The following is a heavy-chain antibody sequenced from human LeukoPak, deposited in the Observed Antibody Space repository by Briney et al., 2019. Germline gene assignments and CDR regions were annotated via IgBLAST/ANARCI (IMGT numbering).Heavy chain of an antibody. CDR2: ISSTSSTI. V-gene: IGHV3-48*01. J-gene: IGHJ4*02. Sequence: SGGSLRLSCAGSGFTFSTYGMNWVGQAPGKGLEWVSYISSTSSTIYHADSVKGRFTISRDNAKTSLFLQMNSLRAEDTAVYYCARERPALHSWEQLLPRYFDYWGQGTLVTVSS. CDR1: GFTFSTYG. D-gene: IGHD1-26*01. CDR3: ARERPALHSWEQLLPRYFDY.